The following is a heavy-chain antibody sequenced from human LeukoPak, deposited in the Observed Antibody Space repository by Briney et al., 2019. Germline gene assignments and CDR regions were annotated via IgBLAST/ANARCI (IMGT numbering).Heavy chain of an antibody. V-gene: IGHV4-34*01. CDR2: INHSGST. CDR1: GGSFSGYY. D-gene: IGHD4-17*01. CDR3: ARVDYVAKAFDI. J-gene: IGHJ3*02. Sequence: SETLSLTCTVSGGSFSGYYWSWIRQPPGKGLEWIGEINHSGSTNYNPSLKSRVTISVDTSKNQFSLKLSSVTAADTAVYYCARVDYVAKAFDIWGQGTMVTVSS.